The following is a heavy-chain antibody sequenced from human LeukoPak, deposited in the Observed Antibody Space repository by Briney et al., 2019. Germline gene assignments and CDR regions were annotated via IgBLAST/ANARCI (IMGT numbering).Heavy chain of an antibody. Sequence: GGSLRLSCATSGLTFSSYSMNWARQAPGKGLEWVSYISDSGTTIYYADSVKGRFTISRDNAKNSVSLQVNSLRHEDTAVYYCERFAGDNYWGQGTLVTVSS. CDR1: GLTFSSYS. CDR2: ISDSGTTI. CDR3: ERFAGDNY. D-gene: IGHD3-10*01. J-gene: IGHJ4*02. V-gene: IGHV3-48*02.